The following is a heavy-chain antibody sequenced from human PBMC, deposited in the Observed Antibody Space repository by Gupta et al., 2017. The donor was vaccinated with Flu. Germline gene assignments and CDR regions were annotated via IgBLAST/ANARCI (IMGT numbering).Heavy chain of an antibody. V-gene: IGHV1-3*01. CDR3: ARGQVDFDY. CDR2: INAGNGNT. CDR1: GYTFTSYA. J-gene: IGHJ4*02. Sequence: QVQFVQSGAEVKKPGASVKVSCKASGYTFTSYAIHWVRQAPGQRLEWMGWINAGNGNTEYSQKFQDRVTITRDTSASTAYMELSSLTSEDTAVYYCARGQVDFDYWGQGTLVTVSS.